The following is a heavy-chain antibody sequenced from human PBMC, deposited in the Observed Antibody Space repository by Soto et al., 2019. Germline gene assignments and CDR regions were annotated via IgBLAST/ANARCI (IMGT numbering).Heavy chain of an antibody. CDR3: AREMITATFFDY. CDR2: INSFNGDT. CDR1: GYTFNNYI. V-gene: IGHV1-18*01. Sequence: QVQLVQSGAEVKKPGASVKVSCKASGYTFNNYIITWVRQAPGHGLEWMGWINSFNGDTKYAQKLQGRVTMTADTSTSTAYMELRSLRSDDTGVYYCAREMITATFFDYWGQGTLVTVSS. J-gene: IGHJ4*02. D-gene: IGHD3-16*01.